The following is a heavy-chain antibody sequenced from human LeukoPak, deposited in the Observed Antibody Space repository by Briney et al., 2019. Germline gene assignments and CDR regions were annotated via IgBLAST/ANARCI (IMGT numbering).Heavy chain of an antibody. CDR1: GFSLTTNGVT. CDR3: AHSISQEYFQN. V-gene: IGHV2-5*01. D-gene: IGHD5-24*01. Sequence: ESGPTLVKPTQTLTLTCTFSGFSLTTNGVTVAWIRQPPGKALEWLALIYWKDDKRYSPSLKSRLSITKDTSKNQVVLTMTNVDPVDTATYYCAHSISQEYFQNWGQGTLVTVSS. CDR2: IYWKDDK. J-gene: IGHJ1*01.